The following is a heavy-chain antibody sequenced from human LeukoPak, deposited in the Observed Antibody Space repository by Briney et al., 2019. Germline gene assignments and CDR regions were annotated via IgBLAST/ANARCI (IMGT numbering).Heavy chain of an antibody. Sequence: TGGSLRLSCTASGFTFSSYWMHWVRQVPGKGLVWVSRINSDGSSTNYADSVKGRFTISRDNAKNTLYLQMNSLRAEDTALYYCVRPGAAAGNLKFDYWGQGDLVTVSS. V-gene: IGHV3-74*01. D-gene: IGHD1-1*01. CDR2: INSDGSST. CDR3: VRPGAAAGNLKFDY. J-gene: IGHJ4*02. CDR1: GFTFSSYW.